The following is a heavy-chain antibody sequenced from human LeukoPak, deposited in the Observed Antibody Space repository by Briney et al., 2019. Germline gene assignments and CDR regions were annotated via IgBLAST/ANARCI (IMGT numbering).Heavy chain of an antibody. CDR3: ARHPRSCGGSGTCYSWFDP. CDR2: VYSIGTT. V-gene: IGHV4-59*08. J-gene: IGHJ5*02. CDR1: GDSISSYY. Sequence: SETLSLTCTVSGDSISSYYWSWIRQPPGKGLEWIGYVYSIGTTKYNPSLKSRATISVNTSKNQISLTLLSVTAADTAMYYCARHPRSCGGSGTCYSWFDPSGQGTLVTVSS. D-gene: IGHD2-21*02.